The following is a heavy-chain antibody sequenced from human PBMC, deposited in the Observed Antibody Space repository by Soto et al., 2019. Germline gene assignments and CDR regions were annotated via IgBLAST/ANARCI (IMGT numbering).Heavy chain of an antibody. Sequence: QVQLVQSGAEVKKPGSPVKVSCKASGGTFSSYAISWVRQAPGQGLEWMGGTFPMFGKANYAQKFQGRVTISADKSTSTAYMELISLTSEDTAVYYCATVDISTWIDGMDVWGQGTTVTVSS. D-gene: IGHD6-13*01. V-gene: IGHV1-69*06. CDR1: GGTFSSYA. J-gene: IGHJ6*02. CDR3: ATVDISTWIDGMDV. CDR2: TFPMFGKA.